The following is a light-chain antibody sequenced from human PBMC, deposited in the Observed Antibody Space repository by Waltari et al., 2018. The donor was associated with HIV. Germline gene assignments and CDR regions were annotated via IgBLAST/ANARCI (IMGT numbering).Light chain of an antibody. Sequence: SVLTQPPSASGTPGQRVTTSCSGSSSTIGSNYVFWYQQVPVTAPTLLLYRNDQRPSGVPDRFSGSTSGTSASLAISGLRPEDEADYYCATWDDSLSGVLFGGGTKLTVL. J-gene: IGLJ2*01. V-gene: IGLV1-47*01. CDR2: RND. CDR1: SSTIGSNY. CDR3: ATWDDSLSGVL.